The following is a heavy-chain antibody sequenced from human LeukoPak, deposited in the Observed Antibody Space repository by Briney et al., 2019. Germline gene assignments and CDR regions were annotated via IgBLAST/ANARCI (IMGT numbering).Heavy chain of an antibody. J-gene: IGHJ6*02. Sequence: SETLSLTCAVYGGSFSGYYWSWIRQPPGKGLEWIGEINHSGSTNYNPSLKSRVTISVDTSKNQFSLKLSSVTAADPAVYYCARGYCSGGSCYSLRFYYYYGMDVWGQGTTVTVSS. CDR3: ARGYCSGGSCYSLRFYYYYGMDV. CDR2: INHSGST. CDR1: GGSFSGYY. D-gene: IGHD2-15*01. V-gene: IGHV4-34*01.